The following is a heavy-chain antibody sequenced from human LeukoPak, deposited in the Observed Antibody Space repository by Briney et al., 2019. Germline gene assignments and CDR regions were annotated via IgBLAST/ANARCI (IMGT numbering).Heavy chain of an antibody. CDR2: ISSSSSTI. CDR3: ARDKGYCSSTSCYAGYFDY. D-gene: IGHD2-2*01. J-gene: IGHJ4*02. CDR1: GFTFSSYS. Sequence: GGSLRLSCAASGFTFSSYSMNWVRQAPGKGLEWVSYISSSSSTIYYADSVKGRFTISRDNAKNSLYLQMNSLRAEDTAVYYCARDKGYCSSTSCYAGYFDYWGQGTLVTVSS. V-gene: IGHV3-48*04.